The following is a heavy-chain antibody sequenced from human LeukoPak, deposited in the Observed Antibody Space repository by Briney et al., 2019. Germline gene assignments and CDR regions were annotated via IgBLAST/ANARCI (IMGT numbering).Heavy chain of an antibody. V-gene: IGHV3-30*04. CDR1: GFTFSSYA. CDR2: ISYDGSNK. J-gene: IGHJ4*02. CDR3: ARAVEMATITVTQNHFDY. D-gene: IGHD5-24*01. Sequence: TGGSLRLSCAASGFTFSSYAMHWVRQAPGKGLEWVAVISYDGSNKYYADSVKGRFTISRDNSKNTLYLQMNSLRAEDTAVYYCARAVEMATITVTQNHFDYWGQGTLVTVSS.